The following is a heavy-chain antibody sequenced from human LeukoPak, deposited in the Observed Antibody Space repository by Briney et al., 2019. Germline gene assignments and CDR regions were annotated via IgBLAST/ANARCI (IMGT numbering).Heavy chain of an antibody. Sequence: GGSLRLSCAASGFTFSSYAMGWVRQAPGKGLEWVSAISGSGGSTYYADSVKGRFTISRDNSKNTLYLQMNSLRAEDTAVYYCAKDKAVAGTESDYRGQGTLVTVSS. CDR1: GFTFSSYA. CDR3: AKDKAVAGTESDY. D-gene: IGHD6-19*01. CDR2: ISGSGGST. V-gene: IGHV3-23*01. J-gene: IGHJ4*02.